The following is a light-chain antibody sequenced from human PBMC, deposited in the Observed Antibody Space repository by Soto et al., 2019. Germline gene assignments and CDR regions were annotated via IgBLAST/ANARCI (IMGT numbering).Light chain of an antibody. CDR2: DVS. J-gene: IGLJ1*01. CDR1: SSDVGGYNY. Sequence: QSVLTQPASVSGSPGQSITISCTGTSSDVGGYNYVSWYQQHPGKAPKLMIYDVSDRSSGVSNRFSGSKSGNTASLTTSGLQAEDEADYYCSSYTSGFYVFGTGTKVTVL. CDR3: SSYTSGFYV. V-gene: IGLV2-14*01.